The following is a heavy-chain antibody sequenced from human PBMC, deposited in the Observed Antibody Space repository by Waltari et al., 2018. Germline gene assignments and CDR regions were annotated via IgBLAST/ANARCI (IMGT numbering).Heavy chain of an antibody. CDR3: ARVAAAGREGWFDP. V-gene: IGHV1-69*08. D-gene: IGHD6-13*01. CDR2: IIPNCVTA. Sequence: QVQLVQSGAEVKKPGSSVKVSCKASGGTFSSYAISWVRQAPGQGLEWMGRIIPNCVTANYAQKCQGRVTITADKSTSTAYMELSSLRSEDTAVYYCARVAAAGREGWFDPWGQGTLVIVSS. CDR1: GGTFSSYA. J-gene: IGHJ5*02.